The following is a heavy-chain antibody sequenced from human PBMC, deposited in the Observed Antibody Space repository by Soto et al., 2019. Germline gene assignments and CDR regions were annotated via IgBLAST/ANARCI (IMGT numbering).Heavy chain of an antibody. V-gene: IGHV3-74*01. Sequence: GGSLRLSCAASGFTFSSYWMHWVRQVPWKGLVWVSRIGSNGRSTNYADSVKGRFTISRDNAKNTLFLQMNSLRAEDTAVYYCSRDVSNSVDYWGQGTLVTVSS. CDR2: IGSNGRST. CDR3: SRDVSNSVDY. J-gene: IGHJ4*02. CDR1: GFTFSSYW. D-gene: IGHD4-4*01.